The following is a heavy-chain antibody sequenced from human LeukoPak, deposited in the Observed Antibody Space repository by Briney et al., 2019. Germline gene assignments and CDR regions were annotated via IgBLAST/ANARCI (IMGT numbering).Heavy chain of an antibody. D-gene: IGHD6-13*01. CDR1: GGSISSYY. CDR2: IYYSGST. J-gene: IGHJ4*02. Sequence: SETLSLTCTVPGGSISSYYWSWIRQPPGKGLEWIGYIYYSGSTNYNPSLKSRVTISVDTSKNQFSLKLSSVTAADTAVYYCARTPPYSNYFDYWGQGTLVTVSS. CDR3: ARTPPYSNYFDY. V-gene: IGHV4-59*01.